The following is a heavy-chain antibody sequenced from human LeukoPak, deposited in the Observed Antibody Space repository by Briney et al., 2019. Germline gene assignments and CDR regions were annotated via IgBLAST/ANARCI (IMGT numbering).Heavy chain of an antibody. Sequence: GGSLRLSCAASGFTLSSYAITWVRQAPGKGLEWVSAISGSGSSIYYADSVKGRFTISRDNSKNTLYLQMNSLRAEDTAIYYCAKDSRGSAVRVFDYWGQGILVIVSS. CDR3: AKDSRGSAVRVFDY. D-gene: IGHD2-15*01. J-gene: IGHJ4*02. V-gene: IGHV3-23*01. CDR1: GFTLSSYA. CDR2: ISGSGSSI.